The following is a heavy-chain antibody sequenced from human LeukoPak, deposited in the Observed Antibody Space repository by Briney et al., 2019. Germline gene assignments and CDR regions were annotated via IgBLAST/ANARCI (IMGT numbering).Heavy chain of an antibody. CDR3: ARRPAPFDWLLFAFDI. J-gene: IGHJ3*02. CDR2: IDHSGGT. Sequence: SETLSLTCTVSGYSISSGYYWGWIRQPPGKRLEWTGSIDHSGGTYYNPSLKSRITISVDTSKNQFSLKLSSVTAADTAVYYCARRPAPFDWLLFAFDIWGQGTMVTVSS. V-gene: IGHV4-38-2*02. D-gene: IGHD3-9*01. CDR1: GYSISSGYY.